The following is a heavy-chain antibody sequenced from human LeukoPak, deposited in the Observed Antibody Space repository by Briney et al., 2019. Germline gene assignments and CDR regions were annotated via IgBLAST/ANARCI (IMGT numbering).Heavy chain of an antibody. V-gene: IGHV1-2*02. CDR1: GYTFTGYY. CDR2: INPNSGGT. CDR3: ASRIVGATSAFDI. Sequence: ASVKVSCKASGYTFTGYYMHWVRQAPGQGLEWMGWINPNSGGTNYAQKFQGRVTMTRDTSISTAYMELSRLRSDDTAVYYCASRIVGATSAFDIWGQGTVVTVSS. D-gene: IGHD1-26*01. J-gene: IGHJ3*02.